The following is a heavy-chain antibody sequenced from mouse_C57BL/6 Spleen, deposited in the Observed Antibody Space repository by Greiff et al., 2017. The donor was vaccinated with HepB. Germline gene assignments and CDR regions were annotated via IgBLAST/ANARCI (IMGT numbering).Heavy chain of an antibody. V-gene: IGHV1-5*01. CDR1: GYTFTSYW. CDR2: IYPGNSDT. D-gene: IGHD1-1*01. J-gene: IGHJ2*01. CDR3: TRAGTTVVEDY. Sequence: EVQLQQSGTVLARPGASVKMSCKTSGYTFTSYWMHWVKQRPGQGLEWIGAIYPGNSDTSYNQKFKGKAKLTAVTSASTAYMGLSSLTNEDSAVYYCTRAGTTVVEDYWGQGTTLTVSS.